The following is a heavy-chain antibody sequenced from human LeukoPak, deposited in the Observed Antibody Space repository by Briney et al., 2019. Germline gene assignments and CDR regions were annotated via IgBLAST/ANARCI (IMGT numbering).Heavy chain of an antibody. D-gene: IGHD1-14*01. CDR3: ARDHPIGRRSEIRKYYFGY. CDR1: GFTFSSYW. J-gene: IGHJ4*02. Sequence: GGSLRLSCAASGFTFSSYWMSWVRQAPGKGLEWVANIKQDGSEKYYVDSVKGRFTISRDNAKNSLYLQMNSLRAEDTAVYYCARDHPIGRRSEIRKYYFGYWGQGTLVTVSS. V-gene: IGHV3-7*01. CDR2: IKQDGSEK.